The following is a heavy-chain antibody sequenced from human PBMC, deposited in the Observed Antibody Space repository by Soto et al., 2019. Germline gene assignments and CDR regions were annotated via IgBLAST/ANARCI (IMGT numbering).Heavy chain of an antibody. J-gene: IGHJ3*02. CDR2: IGGDGGSP. D-gene: IGHD3-3*02. CDR1: GFTFSEYA. V-gene: IGHV3-23*01. CDR3: AKDSINRNGIYDPFDI. Sequence: EAQLLESGGGLVQPGGSLRLSCAASGFTFSEYAMSWVRQAPGKGLEWVSVIGGDGGSPNYADSVKGRFTVSRDNSTSTLYRQMDSLRAEDTALYCCAKDSINRNGIYDPFDIWGQGTMVTVSS.